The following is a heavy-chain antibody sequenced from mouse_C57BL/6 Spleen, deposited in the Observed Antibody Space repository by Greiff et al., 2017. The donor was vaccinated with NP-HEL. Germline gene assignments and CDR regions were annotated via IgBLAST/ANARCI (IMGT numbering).Heavy chain of an antibody. CDR3: AREDTVVEGYAMDY. CDR2: RWTGGGT. J-gene: IGHJ4*01. Sequence: VQLQESGPGLVAPSQSLSITCTVSGFSLTSYAISWVRQPPGKGLEWLGVRWTGGGTNYNSALKSRLSISKDNSKSQVFLKMNSLQTDDTARYYCAREDTVVEGYAMDYWGQGTSVTVSS. V-gene: IGHV2-9-1*01. D-gene: IGHD1-1*01. CDR1: GFSLTSYA.